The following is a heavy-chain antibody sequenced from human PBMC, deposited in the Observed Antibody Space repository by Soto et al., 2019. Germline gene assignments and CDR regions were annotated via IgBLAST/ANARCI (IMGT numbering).Heavy chain of an antibody. D-gene: IGHD5-12*01. J-gene: IGHJ4*02. V-gene: IGHV3-30-3*01. CDR3: ARESRDGYNPRGDFDY. CDR2: ISYDGSNK. CDR1: GFTFSSYA. Sequence: QVQLVESGGGVVQPGRSLRLSCAASGFTFSSYAMHWVRQAPGKGLEWVAVISYDGSNKYYADSVKGRFTISRDNSKNTLYLQMNSLRAEDTAVYYCARESRDGYNPRGDFDYWGQGTLVTVSS.